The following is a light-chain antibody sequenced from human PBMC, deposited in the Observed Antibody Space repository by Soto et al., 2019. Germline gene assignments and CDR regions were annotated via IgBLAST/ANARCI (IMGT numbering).Light chain of an antibody. V-gene: IGKV3-15*01. J-gene: IGKJ4*01. Sequence: EIVMTQSPATLSVSPGERATLSCRASQTVYNNLAWYQQKPGQPPRLLIYGASARATGIPARFSGSGSGTEFTVTISSLQSEDFAVYYCQQYRNWPLTFGGGTKVEIK. CDR2: GAS. CDR1: QTVYNN. CDR3: QQYRNWPLT.